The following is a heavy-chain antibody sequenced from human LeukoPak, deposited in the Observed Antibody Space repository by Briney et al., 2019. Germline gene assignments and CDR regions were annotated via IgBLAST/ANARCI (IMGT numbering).Heavy chain of an antibody. CDR3: ARENGRGYSGYVWYFDY. CDR2: IIPIFGTA. V-gene: IGHV1-69*13. J-gene: IGHJ4*02. Sequence: ASVKVSCKASGGTFSSYAISWVRQAPGQGLEWMGGIIPIFGTANYAQKFQGRVTITADESTSTAYMELSSLRSEDTAVYYYARENGRGYSGYVWYFDYWGQGTLVTVSS. CDR1: GGTFSSYA. D-gene: IGHD5-12*01.